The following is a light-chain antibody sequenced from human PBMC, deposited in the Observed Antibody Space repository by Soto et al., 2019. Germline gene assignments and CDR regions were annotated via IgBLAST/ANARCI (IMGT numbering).Light chain of an antibody. CDR2: AAS. V-gene: IGKV1-27*01. Sequence: DIQMTQSPSSLSASVGDRVTITCRASQGISNYLAWYQQKPGKVPKLLIYAASTLQSGVPSRFSGSGSGTDFTLTISSLQPEDVATYYCQKYNSAPVGITFGPGTKVDIK. CDR1: QGISNY. J-gene: IGKJ3*01. CDR3: QKYNSAPVGIT.